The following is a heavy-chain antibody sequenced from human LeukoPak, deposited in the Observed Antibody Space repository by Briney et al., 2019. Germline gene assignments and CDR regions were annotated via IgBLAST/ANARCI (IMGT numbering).Heavy chain of an antibody. CDR2: ISAYNGNT. D-gene: IGHD6-13*01. CDR3: ARAMSSSWYLTFYYYYYYMDV. J-gene: IGHJ6*03. Sequence: ASVKVSCKASGYTFTSYGISWVRQAPGQGLEWMGWISAYNGNTNYAQKLQGRVTMTTDTSTSTAYMELRSLRSDDTAVYYCARAMSSSWYLTFYYYYYYMDVWGKGTTVTVSS. CDR1: GYTFTSYG. V-gene: IGHV1-18*01.